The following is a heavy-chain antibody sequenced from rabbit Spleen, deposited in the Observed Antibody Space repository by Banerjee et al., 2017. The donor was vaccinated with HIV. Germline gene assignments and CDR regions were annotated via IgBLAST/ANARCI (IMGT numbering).Heavy chain of an antibody. V-gene: IGHV1S7*01. CDR2: IDPVFGIT. J-gene: IGHJ3*01. CDR3: ARDYNGGYVLNRLDL. Sequence: QLEESAGGLVQPGGSLKLSCKASGFTLSSYYMNWVRQAPGKGLEWIGYIDPVFGITYYANWVSGRFSISRENAQNTLDLQMTSLTAADTATYFCARDYNGGYVLNRLDLWGPGTLVTVS. D-gene: IGHD1-1*01. CDR1: GFTLSSYY.